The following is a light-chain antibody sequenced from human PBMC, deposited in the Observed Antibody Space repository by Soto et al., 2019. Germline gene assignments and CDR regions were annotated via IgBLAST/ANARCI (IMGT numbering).Light chain of an antibody. CDR1: QSVSSN. CDR2: GSS. CDR3: QQYYDWPIT. Sequence: DIVLTQSPGTLSLSPGERATLCCRASQSVSSNLAWYQQKPGQAPRLLIYGSSTRATGIPANFSGCGSGTEFTLTISSLQSEDFAVYYCQQYYDWPITFGLGTRLEIK. J-gene: IGKJ5*01. V-gene: IGKV3-15*01.